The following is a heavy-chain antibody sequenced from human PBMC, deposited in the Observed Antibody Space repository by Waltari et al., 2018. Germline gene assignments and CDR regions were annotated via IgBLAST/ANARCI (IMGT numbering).Heavy chain of an antibody. V-gene: IGHV3-7*01. D-gene: IGHD4-17*01. J-gene: IGHJ4*02. CDR2: IKQDGSEK. Sequence: EVQLVESGGGLVQPGGALRLSCAASAFTFSTYWLTWLRQAPGKGLEWVASIKQDGSEKYYVDSVKDRFTISRDNAKNSLYLQMNSLRDEDTAVYYCARGLSIRAMTMVVTIDYWGQGTLVTVSS. CDR1: AFTFSTYW. CDR3: ARGLSIRAMTMVVTIDY.